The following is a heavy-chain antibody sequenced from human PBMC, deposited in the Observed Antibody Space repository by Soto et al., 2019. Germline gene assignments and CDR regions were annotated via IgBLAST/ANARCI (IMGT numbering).Heavy chain of an antibody. J-gene: IGHJ5*02. CDR2: MNPNSGNT. CDR1: GYTFGNND. Sequence: ASVKVSCKASGYTFGNNDISWVRQATGQGLEWMGWMNPNSGNTGYAQKFQGKVSMTRNTSITTAYLELSSLRSDDTAIYYCARMATSGTLNWFDPWGQGTLVTVSS. CDR3: ARMATSGTLNWFDP. V-gene: IGHV1-8*01.